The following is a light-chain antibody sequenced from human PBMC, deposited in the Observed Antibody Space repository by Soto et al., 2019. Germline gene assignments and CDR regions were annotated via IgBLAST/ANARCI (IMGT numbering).Light chain of an antibody. J-gene: IGKJ3*01. CDR2: DAS. CDR1: QTIGKY. Sequence: DIQMTQSPSSLSATVGDRVTITCRASQTIGKYLNWYQQKPGRAPKLLIYDASYIQSGVPSRFSGSASGTDFTLSISNLRPEDFATYYCQQSFSIPFTFGPGTKVDIE. CDR3: QQSFSIPFT. V-gene: IGKV1-39*01.